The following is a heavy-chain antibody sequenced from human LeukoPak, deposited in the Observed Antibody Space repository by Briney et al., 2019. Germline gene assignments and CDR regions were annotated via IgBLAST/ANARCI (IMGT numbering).Heavy chain of an antibody. CDR1: GFTFNNYA. J-gene: IGHJ4*02. D-gene: IGHD1-7*01. CDR3: AKGSRGNYDY. V-gene: IGHV3-23*01. Sequence: PGGSLRLSCAASGFTFNNYAMTWVRQAPEKGLEWVSSIIDSGISTYYGDSVKGRFTISRDNSKNTLYLQMNSLGAEDTAVYYCAKGSRGNYDYWGQGTLVTVSS. CDR2: IIDSGIST.